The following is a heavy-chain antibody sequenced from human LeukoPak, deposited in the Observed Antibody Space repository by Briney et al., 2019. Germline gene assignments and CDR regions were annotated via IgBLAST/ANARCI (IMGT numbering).Heavy chain of an antibody. CDR2: ISWNSGSI. V-gene: IGHV3-9*01. CDR3: ARDSSTEGSGSYYANWFDP. D-gene: IGHD3-10*01. CDR1: GFTFDDYA. J-gene: IGHJ5*02. Sequence: GGSLRPSCAASGFTFDDYAMHWVRQAPGKGLEWVSGISWNSGSIEYADSVKGRFTISRDNSKNTLYLQMNSLRAEDTAVYYCARDSSTEGSGSYYANWFDPWGQGTLVTVSS.